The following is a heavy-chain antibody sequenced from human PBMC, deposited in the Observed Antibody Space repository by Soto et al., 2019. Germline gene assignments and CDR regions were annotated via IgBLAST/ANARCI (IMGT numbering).Heavy chain of an antibody. CDR1: GFTFTSSA. V-gene: IGHV1-58*01. CDR2: IVVGSGNT. CDR3: AADVPTGTTLVDY. J-gene: IGHJ4*02. D-gene: IGHD1-1*01. Sequence: SVKVSCKASGFTFTSSAVQWVRQARGQRLEWIGWIVVGSGNTNYAQKFQERVTITRDMSTSTAYMELSSLRSEDTAVYYCAADVPTGTTLVDYWGQGTLVTVSS.